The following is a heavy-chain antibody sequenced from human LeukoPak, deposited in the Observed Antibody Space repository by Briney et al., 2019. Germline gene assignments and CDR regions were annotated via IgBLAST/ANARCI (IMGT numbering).Heavy chain of an antibody. CDR2: IKSKTDGGTT. Sequence: GGSLRLSCAASGFTFSNAWMSWVRQAPGKGLEWVGRIKSKTDGGTTDYAAPVKGRFTISRDDSKNTMYLQMNSLKTEDTAVYYCLRDWYGSGSYWQIRESYFYYWGQGTLVTVSS. CDR3: LRDWYGSGSYWQIRESYFYY. V-gene: IGHV3-15*01. CDR1: GFTFSNAW. J-gene: IGHJ4*02. D-gene: IGHD3-10*01.